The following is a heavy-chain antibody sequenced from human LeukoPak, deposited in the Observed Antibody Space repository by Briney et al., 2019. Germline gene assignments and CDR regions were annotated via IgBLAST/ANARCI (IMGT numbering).Heavy chain of an antibody. Sequence: PGGSLRLSCAASGFTFSSYAMSWVRQAPGKGLEWVSSISNSGGRTFYTDSVKGRFTISRDNSKITLYLQMNSLRAEDTAVYYCAKSYNGYGSKPDYWGQGTLVTVSS. V-gene: IGHV3-23*01. J-gene: IGHJ4*02. CDR2: ISNSGGRT. CDR3: AKSYNGYGSKPDY. CDR1: GFTFSSYA. D-gene: IGHD5-12*01.